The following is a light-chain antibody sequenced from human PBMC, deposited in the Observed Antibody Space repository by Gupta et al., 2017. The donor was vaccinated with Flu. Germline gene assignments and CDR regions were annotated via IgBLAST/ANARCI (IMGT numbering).Light chain of an antibody. Sequence: ATLSVSLGERATLSCRASQSVLNNLAWYQQKPGQAPRLLILGASTRATGVPSRFSGSGSGTDFTLTISARQSEDVGVYFCQHYNNWPPYTFGQGTRVEIK. V-gene: IGKV3-15*01. J-gene: IGKJ2*01. CDR2: GAS. CDR1: QSVLNN. CDR3: QHYNNWPPYT.